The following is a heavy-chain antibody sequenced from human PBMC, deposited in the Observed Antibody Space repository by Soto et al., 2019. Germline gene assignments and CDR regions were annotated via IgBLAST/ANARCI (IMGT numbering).Heavy chain of an antibody. Sequence: EVQLVESGGGLVQPGRSLRLSCAASGFTFDDYAMHWVRQAPGKGLAWVSGISWNSGSIGYADSVKGRFTISRDNAKNSLYLQMNSLGAEDTALYYCAKSQGGSGSSAFDYWGQGSLVTVSS. CDR1: GFTFDDYA. CDR3: AKSQGGSGSSAFDY. D-gene: IGHD3-10*01. J-gene: IGHJ4*02. CDR2: ISWNSGSI. V-gene: IGHV3-9*01.